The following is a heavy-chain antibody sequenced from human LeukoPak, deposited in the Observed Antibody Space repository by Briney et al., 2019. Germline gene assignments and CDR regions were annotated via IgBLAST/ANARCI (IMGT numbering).Heavy chain of an antibody. D-gene: IGHD3-10*01. Sequence: PGGSLRLSCSASGFTFSNYSMNWLRQAPGKGLEWVANINQDGSEKYYVDSVKGRFTISRDNAKNSLSLQMNSLRAEDTAVYYCAKLCYYFGSGSHQRCGMDVWGQGTTVTVSS. CDR2: INQDGSEK. CDR1: GFTFSNYS. V-gene: IGHV3-7*05. CDR3: AKLCYYFGSGSHQRCGMDV. J-gene: IGHJ6*02.